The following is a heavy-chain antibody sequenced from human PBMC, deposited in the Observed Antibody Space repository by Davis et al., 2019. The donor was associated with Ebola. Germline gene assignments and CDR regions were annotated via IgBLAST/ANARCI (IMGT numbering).Heavy chain of an antibody. Sequence: SVKVSCKASGGSFTTYSISWVRQAPGQGLEWMGRIIPKLGMPNYAQKFQGRVTINADISTNTAYMELSSLRSEDTALYYCTTPGGQDSGYDVFDIWGQGTMVTVSS. CDR3: TTPGGQDSGYDVFDI. D-gene: IGHD5-12*01. CDR1: GGSFTTYS. V-gene: IGHV1-69*02. CDR2: IIPKLGMP. J-gene: IGHJ3*02.